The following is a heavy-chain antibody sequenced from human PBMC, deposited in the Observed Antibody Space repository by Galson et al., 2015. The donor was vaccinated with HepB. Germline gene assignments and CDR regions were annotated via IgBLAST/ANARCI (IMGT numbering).Heavy chain of an antibody. Sequence: QSGAEVKKPGDSLKISCKGSGYRFTSHWIGWVRQMPGKGLEWMGIIYPGDSDTRYSPSFQGQVTISADKSISTAYLQWSSLKASDTAMYYCARQLGGDHSEDALDIWGQGTMLTVSS. CDR2: IYPGDSDT. CDR1: GYRFTSHW. J-gene: IGHJ3*02. V-gene: IGHV5-51*01. D-gene: IGHD2-21*02. CDR3: ARQLGGDHSEDALDI.